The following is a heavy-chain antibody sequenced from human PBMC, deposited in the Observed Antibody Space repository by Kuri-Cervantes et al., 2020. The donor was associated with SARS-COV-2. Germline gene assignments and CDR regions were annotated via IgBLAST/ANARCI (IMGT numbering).Heavy chain of an antibody. J-gene: IGHJ4*02. CDR1: GFTFSSYA. D-gene: IGHD3-3*01. Sequence: GESLKISCAASGFTFSSYAMHWVRQAPGKGLEWVAVISYDGSNKYYADSVKGRFTISRDNSKNTLYLQMNSLRAEDTAVYYCARGFLEWLDYWGQGTRVTVSS. CDR3: ARGFLEWLDY. V-gene: IGHV3-30-3*01. CDR2: ISYDGSNK.